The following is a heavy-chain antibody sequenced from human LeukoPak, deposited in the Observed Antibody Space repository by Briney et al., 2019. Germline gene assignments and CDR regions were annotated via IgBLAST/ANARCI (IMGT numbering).Heavy chain of an antibody. CDR3: ARGFDSSGYYDY. CDR1: GGSFSGYY. V-gene: IGHV4-34*01. Sequence: ASETLSLTCAVYGGSFSGYYWSWIRQPPGKGLEWIGEINQSGSTNYSPSLKSRVTISVDTSKNQFSLKLSSVTAADTAVYYCARGFDSSGYYDYWGQGNLVTVSS. CDR2: INQSGST. J-gene: IGHJ4*02. D-gene: IGHD3-22*01.